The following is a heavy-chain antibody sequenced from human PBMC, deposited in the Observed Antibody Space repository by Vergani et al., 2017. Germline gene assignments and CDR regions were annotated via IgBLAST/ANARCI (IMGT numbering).Heavy chain of an antibody. CDR3: ARDPEEKGKVDY. CDR1: GYTFTSYA. V-gene: IGHV1-3*01. CDR2: INAGNGNT. Sequence: QVQLVQSGAEVKKPGASVKVSCKASGYTFTSYAMHWVRQAPGQRLEWMGWINAGNGNTKYSQKFQGRVTITRDTSASTAYMELSSLRSEDTAVYYCARDPEEKGKVDYWGQGTLVTVYS. J-gene: IGHJ4*02.